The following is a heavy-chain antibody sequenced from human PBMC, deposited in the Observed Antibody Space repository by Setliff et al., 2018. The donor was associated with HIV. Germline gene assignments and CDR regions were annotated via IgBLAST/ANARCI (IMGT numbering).Heavy chain of an antibody. D-gene: IGHD1-20*01. CDR3: ARGRITGSINF. CDR1: GYTFTYYT. Sequence: ASVKVSCKASGYTFTYYTMHWVRQAPGQRLEWMGWSNGGNGNTKYSQEFQGRVTITRDTSASTDYMELSSLRSEDTAVYYCARGRITGSINFWGQGTLVTVS. CDR2: SNGGNGNT. J-gene: IGHJ4*02. V-gene: IGHV1-3*02.